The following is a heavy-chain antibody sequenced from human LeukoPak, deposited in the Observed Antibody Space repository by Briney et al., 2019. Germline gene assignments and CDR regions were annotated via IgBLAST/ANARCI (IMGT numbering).Heavy chain of an antibody. CDR1: GVTFDDYA. Sequence: PGRSLRLSCAASGVTFDDYAMHWVRQAPGKGLEWVSGISWNSGRINYADSVKGRFTISRDNAKNSLYLQMNSLRAEDTAVYYCARDMGYCSGGSCYYYFDYWGQGTLVTVSS. CDR3: ARDMGYCSGGSCYYYFDY. CDR2: ISWNSGRI. J-gene: IGHJ4*02. V-gene: IGHV3-9*01. D-gene: IGHD2-15*01.